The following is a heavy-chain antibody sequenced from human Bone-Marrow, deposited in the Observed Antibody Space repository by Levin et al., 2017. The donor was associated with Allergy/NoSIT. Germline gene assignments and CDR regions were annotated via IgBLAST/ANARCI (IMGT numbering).Heavy chain of an antibody. D-gene: IGHD2-2*01. V-gene: IGHV3-48*03. J-gene: IGHJ3*01. Sequence: AGGSLRLSCVASGFTFSSYEMNWVRQAPGKGLEWVSYIGTSGYIHYADSVKGRFPISRDNAKNSLYLQMNSLRAEDTAVYYCARDDCSSSSCYSKDVFDLWGQGTMVIVSS. CDR3: ARDDCSSSSCYSKDVFDL. CDR2: IGTSGYI. CDR1: GFTFSSYE.